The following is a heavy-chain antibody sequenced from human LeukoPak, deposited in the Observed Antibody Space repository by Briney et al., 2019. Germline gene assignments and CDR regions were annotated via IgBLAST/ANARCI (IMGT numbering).Heavy chain of an antibody. CDR2: IYYSGST. CDR1: GGSISSSSYY. V-gene: IGHV4-39*07. Sequence: PSETLSLTCTVSGGSISSSSYYWGWIRQPPGKGLEWIGSIYYSGSTYYNPSLKSRVTISVDTSKNQFSLKLSSVTAADTAVYYCARDPGLRYNWFDPWGQGTLVTVSS. D-gene: IGHD4-17*01. J-gene: IGHJ5*02. CDR3: ARDPGLRYNWFDP.